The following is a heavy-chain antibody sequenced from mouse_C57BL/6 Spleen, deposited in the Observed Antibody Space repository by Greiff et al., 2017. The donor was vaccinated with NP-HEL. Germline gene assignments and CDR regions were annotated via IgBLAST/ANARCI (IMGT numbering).Heavy chain of an antibody. D-gene: IGHD1-1*01. Sequence: VQLVESGPELVKPGASVKISCKASGYAFSSSWMNWVKQRPGKGLEWIGRIYPGDGDTNYNGKFKGKATLTADKSSSTAYMQLSSLTSEDSAVYFCARDTTVVAPYYFDYWGQGTTLTVSS. CDR2: IYPGDGDT. CDR3: ARDTTVVAPYYFDY. CDR1: GYAFSSSW. J-gene: IGHJ2*01. V-gene: IGHV1-82*01.